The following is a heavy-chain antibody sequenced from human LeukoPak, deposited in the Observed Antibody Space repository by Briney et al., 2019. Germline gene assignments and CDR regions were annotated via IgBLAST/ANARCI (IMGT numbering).Heavy chain of an antibody. CDR2: IYYSGNT. Sequence: PSETLSLTCTVSGGSISSYYWSWIRQPPGKGLEWIGYIYYSGNTNYNPSLKSRLTISIDTSKNQFSLKLSSVTAADTAVYHCAGLSDYYGSGSYFDYWGQGTLVTVSS. V-gene: IGHV4-59*08. J-gene: IGHJ4*02. D-gene: IGHD3-10*01. CDR3: AGLSDYYGSGSYFDY. CDR1: GGSISSYY.